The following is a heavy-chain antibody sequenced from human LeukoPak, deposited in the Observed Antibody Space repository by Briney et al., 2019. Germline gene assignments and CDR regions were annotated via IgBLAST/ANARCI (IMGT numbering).Heavy chain of an antibody. V-gene: IGHV4-39*07. Sequence: SSETLSLTCTVSGGSISSSSYYWGWIRQPPGKGLEWIGSIYYSGSTYYNPSLKSRVTISVDTSKNQFSLKLSSVTTADTAVYYCARDDGYGFGEFNNWFDPWGQGTLVTVSS. CDR1: GGSISSSSYY. CDR3: ARDDGYGFGEFNNWFDP. CDR2: IYYSGST. D-gene: IGHD3-10*01. J-gene: IGHJ5*02.